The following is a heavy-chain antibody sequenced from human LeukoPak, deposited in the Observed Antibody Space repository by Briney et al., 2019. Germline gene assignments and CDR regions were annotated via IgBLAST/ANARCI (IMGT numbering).Heavy chain of an antibody. CDR1: GFTFSNYW. J-gene: IGHJ5*02. D-gene: IGHD1-1*01. Sequence: GGSLRLSCAASGFTFSNYWMIWVRQAPGKGLEWVGNIKQDGSEKRYADSVRGRFSISRDNAQTSLYLQMNSLRAEDTAVYYCARASDPSLQLTWVQGALVTVSS. CDR3: ARASDPSLQLT. CDR2: IKQDGSEK. V-gene: IGHV3-7*05.